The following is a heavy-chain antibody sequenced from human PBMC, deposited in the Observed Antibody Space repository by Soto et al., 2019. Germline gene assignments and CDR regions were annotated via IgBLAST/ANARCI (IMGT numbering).Heavy chain of an antibody. D-gene: IGHD2-15*01. Sequence: PGGSLRRACADSEFTFSSYSMNWVRQAPGKGLVWVSYISSSSSTICYADSVKGRFTISRDNAKNSLYLQMNSLRAEDTAVYYCARGPYCSGGSCSYYYYYYMDVWGKGTTVTVFS. J-gene: IGHJ6*03. CDR3: ARGPYCSGGSCSYYYYYYMDV. CDR1: EFTFSSYS. CDR2: ISSSSSTI. V-gene: IGHV3-48*01.